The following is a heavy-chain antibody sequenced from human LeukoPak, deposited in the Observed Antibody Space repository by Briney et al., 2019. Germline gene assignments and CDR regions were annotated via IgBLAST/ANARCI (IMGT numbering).Heavy chain of an antibody. V-gene: IGHV4-59*01. Sequence: SETLSLTCTVSGGSISSYYWSWIRQPPGKGLEWIGYIYYSGSTNYNPSLKSRVTISVDTSKNRFSLKLSSVTAADTAVYYCARVTYYYDSSGYYFAFDIWGQGTMVTVSS. CDR1: GGSISSYY. CDR3: ARVTYYYDSSGYYFAFDI. CDR2: IYYSGST. D-gene: IGHD3-22*01. J-gene: IGHJ3*02.